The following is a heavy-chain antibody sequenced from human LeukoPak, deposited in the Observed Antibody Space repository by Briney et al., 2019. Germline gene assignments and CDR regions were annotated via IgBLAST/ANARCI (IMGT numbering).Heavy chain of an antibody. CDR3: ARGWEASYYYDSSGYYYSLRGRGVLGAFDI. CDR2: ISWNSGGI. V-gene: IGHV3-9*01. J-gene: IGHJ3*02. CDR1: GFIFDDYA. Sequence: PGGSLRLSCAASGFIFDDYAMHWVRQAPGKGLEWVSGISWNSGGIGYADSVKGRFTISRDNAKNSLYLQMNSLRAEDTAVYYCARGWEASYYYDSSGYYYSLRGRGVLGAFDIWGQGTMVTVSS. D-gene: IGHD3-22*01.